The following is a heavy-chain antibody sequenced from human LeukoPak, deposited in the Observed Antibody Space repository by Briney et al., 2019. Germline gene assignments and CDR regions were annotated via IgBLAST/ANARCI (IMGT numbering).Heavy chain of an antibody. D-gene: IGHD6-19*01. Sequence: GASVSVSCKASGYTFTSYGISWVRQAPGQGLEWMGWISAYNGNTNYAQKLQGRVTMTTDTSTSTAYMELRSLRSDDTAVYYCARDSSGWYNYGMDVWGQGTTVTVSS. CDR1: GYTFTSYG. V-gene: IGHV1-18*01. CDR2: ISAYNGNT. J-gene: IGHJ6*02. CDR3: ARDSSGWYNYGMDV.